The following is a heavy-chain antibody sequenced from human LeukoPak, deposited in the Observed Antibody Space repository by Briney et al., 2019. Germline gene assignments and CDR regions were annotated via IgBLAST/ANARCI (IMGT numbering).Heavy chain of an antibody. CDR1: GGSISGYH. CDR2: IFYTGNA. J-gene: IGHJ5*02. V-gene: IGHV4-59*08. Sequence: SETLSLTCTVTGGSISGYHWNWIRQSPGKGLEWIANIFYTGNADYNPSLKSRVTISVDTSKNEISLILSSVTAADTAVYYCARKTYCSGGRCYGENWIDPWGQGTLVTVSS. CDR3: ARKTYCSGGRCYGENWIDP. D-gene: IGHD2-15*01.